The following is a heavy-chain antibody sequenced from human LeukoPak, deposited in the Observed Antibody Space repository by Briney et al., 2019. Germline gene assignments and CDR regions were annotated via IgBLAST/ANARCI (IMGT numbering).Heavy chain of an antibody. CDR3: ASTCSTSCYTSNWFDP. CDR2: INHSGST. Sequence: SETLSLTCAVYGGSFSGYYWSWIRQPPGKGLEWIGEINHSGSTNYNPSLKSRVAISVDTSKNQFSLKLSSVTAADTAVYYCASTCSTSCYTSNWFDPWGQGTLVTVSS. CDR1: GGSFSGYY. V-gene: IGHV4-34*01. D-gene: IGHD2-2*02. J-gene: IGHJ5*02.